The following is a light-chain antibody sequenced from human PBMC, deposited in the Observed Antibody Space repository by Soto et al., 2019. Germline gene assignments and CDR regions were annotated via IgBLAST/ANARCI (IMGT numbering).Light chain of an antibody. CDR3: SSYTSDSSYV. Sequence: QSVLTQPASVSGSLGQSITISCTGTSXDVGGYNYVSWYQQHPGKAPKLLIYEVSNRPSGVSNRFSGSKSGNTASLTISGLQAEDEADYYCSSYTSDSSYVFGSGTKVTVL. V-gene: IGLV2-14*01. CDR2: EVS. J-gene: IGLJ1*01. CDR1: SXDVGGYNY.